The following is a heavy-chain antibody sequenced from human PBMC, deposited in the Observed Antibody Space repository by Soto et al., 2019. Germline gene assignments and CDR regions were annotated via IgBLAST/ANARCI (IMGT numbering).Heavy chain of an antibody. D-gene: IGHD6-6*01. CDR3: AKDSIRRSFSRSSTRARDAFDI. J-gene: IGHJ3*02. V-gene: IGHV3-9*01. CDR2: ISWDSHSV. CDR1: GFTFEDYA. Sequence: PGGSLRLSCAVSGFTFEDYAMHWVRQAPGKGLEWVSGISWDSHSVAYADSVKGRFTISRDNAENSLHLQMNSLRAEDTAVYYCAKDSIRRSFSRSSTRARDAFDIWGQGTMVTVSS.